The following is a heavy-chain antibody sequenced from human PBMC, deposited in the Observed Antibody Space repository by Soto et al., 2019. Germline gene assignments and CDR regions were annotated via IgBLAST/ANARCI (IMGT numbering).Heavy chain of an antibody. Sequence: GGSLRLSCAASEFSFYEYAMSWVRQAPGKGLEWVSSITYTGVSTYYADSVKGRFTISRDNSRDTLFLQMNSLRAEDTAIYYCAKSSVWYPYFDSWGQGTVVTVSS. CDR3: AKSSVWYPYFDS. CDR2: ITYTGVST. CDR1: EFSFYEYA. D-gene: IGHD6-13*01. J-gene: IGHJ4*02. V-gene: IGHV3-23*01.